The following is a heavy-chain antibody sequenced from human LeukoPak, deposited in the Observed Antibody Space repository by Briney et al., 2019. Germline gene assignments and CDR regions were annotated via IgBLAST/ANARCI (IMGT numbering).Heavy chain of an antibody. CDR2: ISGSGGST. J-gene: IGHJ4*02. D-gene: IGHD2-2*01. CDR3: AKGPEDIVVVPAAIG. V-gene: IGHV3-23*01. Sequence: GGFLRLSCAASGFTFSSYAMSWVRQAPGKGLEWVSAISGSGGSTYYADSVKGRFTISRDNSKNTLYLQMNSLRAEDTAVYYCAKGPEDIVVVPAAIGWGQGTLVTVSS. CDR1: GFTFSSYA.